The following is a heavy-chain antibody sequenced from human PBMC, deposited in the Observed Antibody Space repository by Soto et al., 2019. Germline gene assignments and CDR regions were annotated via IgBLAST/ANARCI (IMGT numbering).Heavy chain of an antibody. CDR1: GGSISSGGYY. D-gene: IGHD3-22*01. J-gene: IGHJ5*02. Sequence: PSETLSLTCTVSGGSISSGGYYWSWIRQHPGKGMEKIGYIYYSGSTYYNPSLKSRVTISVDTSKNQFSLKLSSVTAADTAVYYCARVRHYDSSGYIPMYNWFDPWGQGTLVTVSS. CDR2: IYYSGST. V-gene: IGHV4-31*03. CDR3: ARVRHYDSSGYIPMYNWFDP.